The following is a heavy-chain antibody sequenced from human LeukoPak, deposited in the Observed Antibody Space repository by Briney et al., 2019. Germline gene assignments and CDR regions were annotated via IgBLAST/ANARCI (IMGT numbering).Heavy chain of an antibody. D-gene: IGHD3-10*01. CDR1: GGSFSGYY. CDR3: ARANYYGSGSYYGLYDY. Sequence: SETLSLTCAVYGGSFSGYYWSWIRQPPGKGLEWIGEINHSGSTNYNPSLKSRVTISVDTSKNQFSLKLSSVTAADTAVYYCARANYYGSGSYYGLYDYWGQGTLVTVSS. J-gene: IGHJ4*02. V-gene: IGHV4-34*01. CDR2: INHSGST.